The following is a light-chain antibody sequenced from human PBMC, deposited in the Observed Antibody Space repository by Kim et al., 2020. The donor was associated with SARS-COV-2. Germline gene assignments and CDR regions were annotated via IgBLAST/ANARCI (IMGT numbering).Light chain of an antibody. Sequence: GQKVIISCSGGSSTIGRNYVSWYQQLPRTAPKLLIYEDINRPSWIPDRFSGSKSGTSATLAITGLQTGDEAEYFCGTWDTSLSAGVFGTGTKVTVL. CDR1: SSTIGRNY. J-gene: IGLJ1*01. CDR3: GTWDTSLSAGV. V-gene: IGLV1-51*02. CDR2: EDI.